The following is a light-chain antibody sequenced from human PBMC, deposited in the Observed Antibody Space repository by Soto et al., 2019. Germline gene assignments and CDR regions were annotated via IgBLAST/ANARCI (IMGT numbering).Light chain of an antibody. CDR2: GTS. V-gene: IGKV1-6*01. J-gene: IGKJ1*01. CDR1: QGIGTE. Sequence: AIQMTQSPSSLSASVGDRVTITCRASQGIGTELGWYQQRPGKAPRLLIYGTSTLQYGVPSRFSGSGSDTYFTLIISSLQPEDFATYYCLQDSSYPRTFGQGTKVEIK. CDR3: LQDSSYPRT.